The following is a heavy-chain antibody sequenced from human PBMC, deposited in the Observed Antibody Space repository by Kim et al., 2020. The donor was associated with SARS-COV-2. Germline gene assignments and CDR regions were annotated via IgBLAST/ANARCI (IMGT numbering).Heavy chain of an antibody. CDR3: ARGRITIFGVVYYYYGMDV. V-gene: IGHV3-48*02. CDR1: GFTFSSYS. CDR2: ISSSSSTI. J-gene: IGHJ6*02. D-gene: IGHD3-3*01. Sequence: GGSLRLSCAASGFTFSSYSMNWVRQAPGKGLEWVSYISSSSSTIYYADSVKGRFTISRDNAKNSLYLQMNSLRDEDTAVYYCARGRITIFGVVYYYYGMDVWGQGTTVTVSS.